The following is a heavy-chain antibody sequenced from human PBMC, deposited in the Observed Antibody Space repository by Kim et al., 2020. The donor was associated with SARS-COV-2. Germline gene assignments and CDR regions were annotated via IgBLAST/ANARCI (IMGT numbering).Heavy chain of an antibody. CDR2: T. CDR3: AREGTSFVRDY. J-gene: IGHJ4*02. V-gene: IGHV1-46*01. Sequence: TNYAQKFQGRVTMTRDTSTSTVYMELSSLTSDDTAVYYCAREGTSFVRDYWGQGTLVTVSS. D-gene: IGHD3-3*01.